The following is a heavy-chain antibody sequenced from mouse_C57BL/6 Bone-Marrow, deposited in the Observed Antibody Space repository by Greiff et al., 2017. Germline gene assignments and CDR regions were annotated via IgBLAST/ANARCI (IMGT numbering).Heavy chain of an antibody. Sequence: QVQLQQPGAELVRPGSSVKLSCKASGYTFTSYWMHWVKQRPIQGLEWIGNIDPSDSETHSNQKFKDKATLTVDKSSSTAYMQLSRLTSEDSAVYYCARDGYYWYFDFWGTGTTVTVSS. V-gene: IGHV1-52*01. D-gene: IGHD2-3*01. CDR2: IDPSDSET. CDR1: GYTFTSYW. J-gene: IGHJ1*03. CDR3: ARDGYYWYFDF.